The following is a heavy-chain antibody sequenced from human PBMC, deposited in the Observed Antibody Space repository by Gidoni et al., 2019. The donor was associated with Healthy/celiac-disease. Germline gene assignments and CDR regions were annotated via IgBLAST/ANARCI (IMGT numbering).Heavy chain of an antibody. CDR3: ASIWFDP. CDR1: RFTFSSYG. CDR2: IRYDGSNK. V-gene: IGHV3-30*02. J-gene: IGHJ5*02. Sequence: QVQLVESGGGVLPPGGSLSLSCAASRFTFSSYGMHWVRQAPGKGLERVAFIRYDGSNKYYADSVKGRFTISRDNSKNTLYLQMNSLRAEDTAVYYCASIWFDPWGQGTLVTVSS.